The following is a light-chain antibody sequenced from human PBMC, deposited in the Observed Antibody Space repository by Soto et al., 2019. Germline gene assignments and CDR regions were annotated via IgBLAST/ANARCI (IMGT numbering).Light chain of an antibody. CDR1: QSVSRY. CDR3: QPRSVSPLT. CDR2: DAS. V-gene: IGKV3-11*01. Sequence: EIVLTQSPATLSLSPGERATLSCRASQSVSRYLAWYQQKPGQAPRLLIYDASNRSTGIPARFSGSGSGTDSTLTISSLKPLHFAVYYSQPRSVSPLTFGGGTNVVNK. J-gene: IGKJ4*01.